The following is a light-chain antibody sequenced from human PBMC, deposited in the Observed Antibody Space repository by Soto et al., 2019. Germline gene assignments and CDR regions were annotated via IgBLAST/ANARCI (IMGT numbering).Light chain of an antibody. CDR3: CSFAGSSPYV. V-gene: IGLV2-23*01. Sequence: QSALTQPATVSGSDGQSITISCTGTSSDVGRYNLVSWYQRHPGKAPKLMIYEGSKRPSGVSNRFSGSKSGNTASLTISGLQAEDEADYYCCSFAGSSPYVFGTGTKLTVL. J-gene: IGLJ1*01. CDR1: SSDVGRYNL. CDR2: EGS.